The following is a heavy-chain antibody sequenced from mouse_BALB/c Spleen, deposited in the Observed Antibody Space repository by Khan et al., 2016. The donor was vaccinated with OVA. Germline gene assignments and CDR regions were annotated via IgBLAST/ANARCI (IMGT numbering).Heavy chain of an antibody. D-gene: IGHD1-1*01. CDR1: GYTFTDYV. Sequence: VELVESGPELVKPGASVKMSCKASGYTFTDYVLTWVKQRTGQGLEWIGEIYPGSGDTYYNEKFKGKATLTADKSSDTAYMQLSSLTSEDSAVYFCARGGYGTSGAFWGQGTLVTVSA. CDR2: IYPGSGDT. CDR3: ARGGYGTSGAF. V-gene: IGHV1-77*01. J-gene: IGHJ3*01.